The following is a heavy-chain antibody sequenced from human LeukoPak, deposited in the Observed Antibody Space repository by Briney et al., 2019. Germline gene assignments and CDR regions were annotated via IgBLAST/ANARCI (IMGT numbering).Heavy chain of an antibody. CDR1: GGSISSYY. Sequence: SETPSLTCTVSGGSISSYYWTWIRQPAGKGLEWIGRIYTTGSTNYNPSLNSRVTMSVDTSKNQFSLKLSSVTAADTAVYYCARQIAVAGEAGFDYWGQGTLVTVSS. CDR3: ARQIAVAGEAGFDY. V-gene: IGHV4-4*07. D-gene: IGHD6-19*01. CDR2: IYTTGST. J-gene: IGHJ4*02.